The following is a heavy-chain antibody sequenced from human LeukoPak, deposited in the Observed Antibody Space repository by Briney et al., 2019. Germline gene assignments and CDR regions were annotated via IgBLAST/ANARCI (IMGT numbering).Heavy chain of an antibody. Sequence: SETLSLTCTVSGYSISSGYYWGWIRQPPGKGLEWIGSIYHSGSTYYNPSLKSRVTISVDTSKNQFSLKLSSVTAADTAVYYCARVGVAAAGRTVMRFDYWGQGTLVTVSS. CDR1: GYSISSGYY. V-gene: IGHV4-38-2*02. CDR2: IYHSGST. D-gene: IGHD6-13*01. CDR3: ARVGVAAAGRTVMRFDY. J-gene: IGHJ4*02.